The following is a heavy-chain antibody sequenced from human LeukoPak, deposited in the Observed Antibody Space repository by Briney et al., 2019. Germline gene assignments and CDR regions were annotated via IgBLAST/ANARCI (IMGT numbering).Heavy chain of an antibody. CDR2: IYHSGST. Sequence: SGTLSLICAVSGGSISSSNWWSWVRQPPGQGLEWIGEIYHSGSTNYNPSLKSRVTISVDKSKNQFSLKLSSVTAADTAVYYCASLPEDTAMVLRAFDIWGQGTMVTVSS. J-gene: IGHJ3*02. CDR3: ASLPEDTAMVLRAFDI. D-gene: IGHD5-18*01. CDR1: GGSISSSNW. V-gene: IGHV4-4*02.